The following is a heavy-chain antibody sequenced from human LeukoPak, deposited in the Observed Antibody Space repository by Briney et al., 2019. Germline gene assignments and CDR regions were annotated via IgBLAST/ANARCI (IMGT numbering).Heavy chain of an antibody. D-gene: IGHD5-18*01. V-gene: IGHV3-30*04. CDR2: ISYDGSNK. J-gene: IGHJ4*02. CDR1: GFTFSSYA. CDR3: ARVDSDTAMVGYFDY. Sequence: GGSLRLSCAASGFTFSSYAMHWVRQAPGKGLEWVAVISYDGSNKYYADSVRGRFTISRDNSKNTLYLQMNSLRAEDTAVYYCARVDSDTAMVGYFDYWGQGTLVTV.